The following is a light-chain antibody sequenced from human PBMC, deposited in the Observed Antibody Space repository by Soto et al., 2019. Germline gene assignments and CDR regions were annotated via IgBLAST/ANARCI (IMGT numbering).Light chain of an antibody. CDR2: GAS. Sequence: DIVMTQSPATMSVAPGERVTFSCRASQGVSRKLAWYQHKPGQAPRLLISGASTGATGIPARFSGSGSGTEFTLTISSLQSDDCAIYYCHQYHTWPITFGGGTKVEIK. CDR3: HQYHTWPIT. CDR1: QGVSRK. V-gene: IGKV3-15*01. J-gene: IGKJ4*01.